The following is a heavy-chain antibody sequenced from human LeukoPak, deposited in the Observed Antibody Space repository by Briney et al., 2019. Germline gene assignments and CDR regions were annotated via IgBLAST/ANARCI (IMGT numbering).Heavy chain of an antibody. J-gene: IGHJ4*02. CDR2: IFYSGSP. CDR3: ARVGHIVAAGTYDY. CDR1: GDSISSYY. Sequence: SETLSLTCTVSGDSISSYYWSWIRQPPAKGLEWIGNIFYSGSPNYNPSLKSRVTTSFDTSKNQFSLKLSFVTAADTAVYYCARVGHIVAAGTYDYWGQGTLVTVSS. D-gene: IGHD6-13*01. V-gene: IGHV4-59*12.